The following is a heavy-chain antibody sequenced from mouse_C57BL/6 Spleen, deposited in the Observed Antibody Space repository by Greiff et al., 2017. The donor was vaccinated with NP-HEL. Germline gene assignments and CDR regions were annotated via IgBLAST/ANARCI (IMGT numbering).Heavy chain of an antibody. CDR2: IDPSDSYT. D-gene: IGHD1-1*01. Sequence: QQSCKASGYTFTSYWMHWVKQRPGQGLEWIGEIDPSDSYTNYNQKFKGKSTLTVDKSSSTAYMQLSSLTSEDSAVYYCARLYYGSSYFDYWGQGTTLTVSS. CDR3: ARLYYGSSYFDY. CDR1: GYTFTSYW. J-gene: IGHJ2*01. V-gene: IGHV1-69*01.